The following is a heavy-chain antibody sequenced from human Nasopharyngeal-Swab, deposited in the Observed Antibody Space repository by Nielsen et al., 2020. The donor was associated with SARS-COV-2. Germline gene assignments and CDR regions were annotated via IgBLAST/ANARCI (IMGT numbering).Heavy chain of an antibody. Sequence: GGWLRLGCGGSGITFSNYAMSWVRQAPGKGREWVSAISGSGGSTYYADSVKGRFTLSRDNSKNTLYLQMNSLRVEDTAVYYCAKASVDYSGSGSYSDYWGQGTLVTVSS. CDR3: AKASVDYSGSGSYSDY. CDR1: GITFSNYA. V-gene: IGHV3-23*01. CDR2: ISGSGGST. D-gene: IGHD3-10*01. J-gene: IGHJ4*02.